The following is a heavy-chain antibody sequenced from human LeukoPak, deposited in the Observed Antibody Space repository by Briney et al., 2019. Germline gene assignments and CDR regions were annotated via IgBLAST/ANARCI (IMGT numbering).Heavy chain of an antibody. CDR1: GGSISSYY. D-gene: IGHD6-13*01. CDR3: ARGVSSSWFPFDY. V-gene: IGHV4-59*01. CDR2: IYYSGST. Sequence: SETLSLTCTVSGGSISSYYWSWIRQPPGKGLEWIGYIYYSGSTNYNPSLKSRVTISVDTSKNQFSLKLSSVTAADTAVYYSARGVSSSWFPFDYWGQGTLVTVSS. J-gene: IGHJ4*02.